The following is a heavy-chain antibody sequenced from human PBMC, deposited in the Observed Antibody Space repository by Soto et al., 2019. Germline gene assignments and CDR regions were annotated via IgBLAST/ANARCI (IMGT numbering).Heavy chain of an antibody. J-gene: IGHJ3*01. D-gene: IGHD2-15*01. CDR3: ARELGYCSGGSCYMDGAFDF. Sequence: GGSLRLSCAASGFTFSSYSMHWVRQAPGKGLVWVSLINSNGSRTNYADSVKGRFTISRDNAKNTLYVQMNSLRAEDTAVYYCARELGYCSGGSCYMDGAFDFWGQGTMVTVSS. CDR1: GFTFSSYS. CDR2: INSNGSRT. V-gene: IGHV3-74*01.